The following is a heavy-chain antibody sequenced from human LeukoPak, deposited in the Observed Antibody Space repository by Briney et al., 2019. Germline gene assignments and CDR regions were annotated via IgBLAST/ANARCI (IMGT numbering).Heavy chain of an antibody. Sequence: SETLSLTCTVSGGSISSSSYYWSWIRQPPGKGLEWIGEINHSGSTNYNPSLKSRVTISVDTSKNQFSLKLSSVTAADTAVYYCARDIRAFDIWGQGTMVTVSS. V-gene: IGHV4-39*07. CDR1: GGSISSSSYY. CDR3: ARDIRAFDI. CDR2: INHSGST. J-gene: IGHJ3*02.